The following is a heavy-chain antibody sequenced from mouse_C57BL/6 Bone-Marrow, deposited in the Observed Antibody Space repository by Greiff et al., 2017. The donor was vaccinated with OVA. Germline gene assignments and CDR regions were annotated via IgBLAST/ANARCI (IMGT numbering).Heavy chain of an antibody. CDR2: IRSKSNNYAT. D-gene: IGHD2-3*01. Sequence: GGGLVQPKGSLKLSCAASGFSFNTYAMNWVRQAPGKGLEWVARIRSKSNNYATYYADSVKDRFTISRDDSESMLYLQMNNLKTEDTAMYYCVRHDGDWYFDVWGTGTTVTVSS. CDR3: VRHDGDWYFDV. J-gene: IGHJ1*03. CDR1: GFSFNTYA. V-gene: IGHV10-1*01.